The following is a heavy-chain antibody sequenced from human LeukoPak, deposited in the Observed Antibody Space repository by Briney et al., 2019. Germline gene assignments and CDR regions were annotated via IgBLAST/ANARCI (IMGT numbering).Heavy chain of an antibody. J-gene: IGHJ4*02. CDR2: ISSSSSYI. CDR1: GFTFSSYS. Sequence: PGGSLRLSCAASGFTFSSYSMNWVRQAPGKGLEWVSSISSSSSYIYYADSVKSRFTISRDNAKNSLYLQMNSLRAEDTAVYYCAREDEGRPDYWGQGTLVTVSS. CDR3: AREDEGRPDY. D-gene: IGHD3-10*01. V-gene: IGHV3-21*01.